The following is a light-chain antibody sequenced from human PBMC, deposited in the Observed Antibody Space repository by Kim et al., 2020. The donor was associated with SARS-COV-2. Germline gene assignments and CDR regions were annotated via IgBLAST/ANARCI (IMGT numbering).Light chain of an antibody. CDR3: QAWDSSTDNYV. J-gene: IGLJ1*01. Sequence: SYELTQPPSVSVSPGQTASITCSGDKLGNKYTCWYQHRPGQSPVLVIYQDTKRPSGIPERFSGSNSGNTATLTISGTQAMDEADYYCQAWDSSTDNYVFGPGTKVTVL. V-gene: IGLV3-1*01. CDR2: QDT. CDR1: KLGNKY.